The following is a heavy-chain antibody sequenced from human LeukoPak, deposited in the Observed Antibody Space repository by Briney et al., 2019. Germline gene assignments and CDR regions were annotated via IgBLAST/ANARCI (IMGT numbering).Heavy chain of an antibody. CDR3: ARGAIFGVVSGLDV. Sequence: GGSLRLSCAASGFTFGSYAMHWVRRAPGKGLEWVTLISYDGSIEYYADSVKGRFTISRDNSKNTLFLQMNSLRAEDTAVYYCARGAIFGVVSGLDVWGQGTTVTVSS. CDR2: ISYDGSIE. J-gene: IGHJ6*02. V-gene: IGHV3-30-3*01. D-gene: IGHD3-3*01. CDR1: GFTFGSYA.